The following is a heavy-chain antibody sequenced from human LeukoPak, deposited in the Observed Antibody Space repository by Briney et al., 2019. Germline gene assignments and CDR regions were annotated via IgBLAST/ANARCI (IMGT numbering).Heavy chain of an antibody. CDR3: ARGAKWQYASDI. J-gene: IGHJ3*02. Sequence: GGSLRLSCAASGFTVSSNYMSWVRQAPGKGLEWVSVIYSGGSTYYADSVKGRFTISRDNAKNTLYLHMNSLRAEDTAVYYCARGAKWQYASDIWGQGTMVTVSS. V-gene: IGHV3-53*01. CDR2: IYSGGST. D-gene: IGHD5-12*01. CDR1: GFTVSSNY.